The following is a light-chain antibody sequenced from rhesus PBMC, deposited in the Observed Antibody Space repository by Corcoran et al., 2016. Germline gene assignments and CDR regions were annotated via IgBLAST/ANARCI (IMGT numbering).Light chain of an antibody. CDR3: QQYSSRPLT. J-gene: IGKJ4*01. V-gene: IGKV1-22*01. CDR1: KGISSW. Sequence: DIQMTQSPSSLSASVGDTVTITCRASKGISSWLAWYQQKPGKAPKLLIYKASRLQSGVPSRFSGRGSRTDFTLTISSLQSEDFATYYCQQYSSRPLTFGGGTKVELK. CDR2: KAS.